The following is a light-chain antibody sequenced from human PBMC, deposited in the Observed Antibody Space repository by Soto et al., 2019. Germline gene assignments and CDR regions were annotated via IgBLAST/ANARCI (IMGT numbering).Light chain of an antibody. J-gene: IGKJ2*01. CDR2: AAS. V-gene: IGKV1-9*01. Sequence: IQLTQSPPSLSASVGDRVTITCRASQGISSYLAWYQQKPGKAPKLLIYAASKSQSGVPSRFSGSGSGTDFTLTISSLQPEDFATYYCQQLNDFGQGTKLEIK. CDR1: QGISSY. CDR3: QQLND.